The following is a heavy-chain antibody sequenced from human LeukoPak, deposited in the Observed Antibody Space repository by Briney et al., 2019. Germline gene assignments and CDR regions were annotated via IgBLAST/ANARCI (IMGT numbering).Heavy chain of an antibody. CDR3: VKDLDGAGYFDAFDI. Sequence: HGGSLKLSCAASGFTFSNYAMNWVRQAPGKGLQWVSGYSGRRSTTYYADSVQGRFIISGDDSKKMLYLQMNSLRVDDTAIYYCVKDLDGAGYFDAFDIWGQGTIVTVSS. V-gene: IGHV3-23*01. J-gene: IGHJ3*02. CDR1: GFTFSNYA. D-gene: IGHD4/OR15-4a*01. CDR2: YSGRRSTT.